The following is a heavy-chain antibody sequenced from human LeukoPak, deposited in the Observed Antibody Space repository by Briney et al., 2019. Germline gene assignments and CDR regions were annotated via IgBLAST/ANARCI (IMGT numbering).Heavy chain of an antibody. Sequence: GSLRLSCAASGFTFSSYSMNWVRQAPGKGLEWVSSISSSSPYMYYADSVKGRFTISRDNAKNSLYLQMNSLRAEDTAVYYCAREVGSGSLDYWGQGTLVTVSS. CDR1: GFTFSSYS. D-gene: IGHD3-10*01. V-gene: IGHV3-21*01. CDR2: ISSSSPYM. J-gene: IGHJ4*02. CDR3: AREVGSGSLDY.